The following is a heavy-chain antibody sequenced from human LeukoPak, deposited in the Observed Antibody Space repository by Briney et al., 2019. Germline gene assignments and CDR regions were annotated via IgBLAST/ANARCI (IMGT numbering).Heavy chain of an antibody. J-gene: IGHJ4*02. CDR2: IKQDGSEK. Sequence: GGSLRLSCAASGFTFSSYWMSWVRQAPGKGREWVANIKQDGSEKYYVDSVKGRFTISRDNAKNSLYLQMNSLRAEDTAVYYCASLGGYSHPGDYWGQGTLVTVSS. D-gene: IGHD5-18*01. CDR3: ASLGGYSHPGDY. V-gene: IGHV3-7*01. CDR1: GFTFSSYW.